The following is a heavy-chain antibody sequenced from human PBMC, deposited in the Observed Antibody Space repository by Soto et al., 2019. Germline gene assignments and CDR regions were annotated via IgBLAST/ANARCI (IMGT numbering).Heavy chain of an antibody. CDR1: GYSFTNYW. D-gene: IGHD3-10*01. J-gene: IGHJ6*02. CDR2: IYPGDSDT. V-gene: IGHV5-51*01. CDR3: ARHVSRITMVRGVIITDYYDMDV. Sequence: GESLKTSFKGSGYSFTNYWIGWVRQMPGKGLEWMGIIYPGDSDTRYSPSFQGQVTISADKSISTAYRQWSSLKASDTAMYYCARHVSRITMVRGVIITDYYDMDVWGQGTTVTVSS.